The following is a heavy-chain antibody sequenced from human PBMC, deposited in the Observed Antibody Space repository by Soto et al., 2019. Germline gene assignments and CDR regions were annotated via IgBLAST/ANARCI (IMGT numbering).Heavy chain of an antibody. J-gene: IGHJ4*02. D-gene: IGHD5-12*01. V-gene: IGHV4-34*01. CDR1: GGSFSGYY. Sequence: SETLSLTCAVYGGSFSGYYWSWIRQPPGKGLEWMGEINHSGSTNYNPSLKSRVTISVDTSKNQFSLKLSSVTAADTAVYYCARGPYSGPNQDSDYWGQGNLVTVSS. CDR3: ARGPYSGPNQDSDY. CDR2: INHSGST.